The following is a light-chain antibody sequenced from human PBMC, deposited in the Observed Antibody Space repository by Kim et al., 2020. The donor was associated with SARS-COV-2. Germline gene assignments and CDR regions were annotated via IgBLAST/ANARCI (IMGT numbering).Light chain of an antibody. J-gene: IGLJ3*02. Sequence: QSALTQPASVSGSPGQSITISCTGTSIGSYNSVCWYQQHPGKAPKIIISDVNGRPSGVSDRFSDSKSGNTASLTISGLQAEDEADYYCSSYIGNNNWMFGGGTQLTVL. CDR2: DVN. CDR1: SIGSYNS. CDR3: SSYIGNNNWM. V-gene: IGLV2-14*03.